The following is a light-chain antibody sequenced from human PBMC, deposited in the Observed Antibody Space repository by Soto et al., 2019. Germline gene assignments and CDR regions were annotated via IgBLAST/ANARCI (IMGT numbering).Light chain of an antibody. CDR3: QQYGSSPPAT. J-gene: IGKJ1*01. Sequence: EIVLTQSPGTLSLSPGERATLSCRASQSVSSSYLAWYQQKPGQAPRLLIYGASSRATGIPDRFSGSGSGTDFTLTISRREPEDFAVCYCQQYGSSPPATFGQGTKVEIK. CDR1: QSVSSSY. V-gene: IGKV3-20*01. CDR2: GAS.